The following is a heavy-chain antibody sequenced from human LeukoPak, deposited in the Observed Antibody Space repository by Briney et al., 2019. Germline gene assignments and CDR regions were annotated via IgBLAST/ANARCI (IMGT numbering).Heavy chain of an antibody. D-gene: IGHD3-10*01. Sequence: GGSLRLSCAASGFTFGNYWMSWVRQAPGKGLEWVANIKQDGNEKYSVDSVKGRFTISRDNAKNSLYLQVNSLRAEDTAVYYCARDSGSGSYKYFDFWGQGTLVTVSS. J-gene: IGHJ4*02. V-gene: IGHV3-7*01. CDR1: GFTFGNYW. CDR2: IKQDGNEK. CDR3: ARDSGSGSYKYFDF.